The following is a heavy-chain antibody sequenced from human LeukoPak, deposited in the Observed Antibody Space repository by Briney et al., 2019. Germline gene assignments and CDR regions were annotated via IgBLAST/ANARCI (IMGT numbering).Heavy chain of an antibody. CDR3: ARVSFVVGGFDY. CDR1: GGSFSGYY. Sequence: SETLSLTCAVYGGSFSGYYWSWIRQPPGEGREWIWETNHSGSTNYSPSLTSRVTISVNTSKIQLTLKLSSVTAADTAVYYCARVSFVVGGFDYWGQGTLVTVSS. J-gene: IGHJ4*02. D-gene: IGHD2-15*01. V-gene: IGHV4-34*01. CDR2: TNHSGST.